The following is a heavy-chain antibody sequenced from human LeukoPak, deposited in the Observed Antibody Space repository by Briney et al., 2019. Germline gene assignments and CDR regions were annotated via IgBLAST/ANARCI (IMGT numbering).Heavy chain of an antibody. CDR1: GFTFSSYW. Sequence: GGSLGLSCAASGFTFSSYWMSWVRQAPGKGLEWVANIKQDGSEKYYVDSVKGRFTISRDNAKNSLYLQMNSLRAEDTAVYYCARTYYYDSSGPVYWGRGTLVTVSS. CDR3: ARTYYYDSSGPVY. CDR2: IKQDGSEK. D-gene: IGHD3-22*01. V-gene: IGHV3-7*01. J-gene: IGHJ4*02.